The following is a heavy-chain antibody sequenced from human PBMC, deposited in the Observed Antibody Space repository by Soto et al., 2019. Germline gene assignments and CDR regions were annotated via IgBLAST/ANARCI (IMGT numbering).Heavy chain of an antibody. CDR2: IWYDGSNK. J-gene: IGHJ6*02. CDR1: GFTFSSYG. Sequence: GGSLRLSCAASGFTFSSYGMHWVRQAPGKGLEWVAVIWYDGSNKYYADSVKGRFTISRDNSKNTLFLQMNSLRAEDTAVYYCASLLSYSYGYADYYYYGMDVWGQGTTVTVSS. V-gene: IGHV3-33*01. D-gene: IGHD5-18*01. CDR3: ASLLSYSYGYADYYYYGMDV.